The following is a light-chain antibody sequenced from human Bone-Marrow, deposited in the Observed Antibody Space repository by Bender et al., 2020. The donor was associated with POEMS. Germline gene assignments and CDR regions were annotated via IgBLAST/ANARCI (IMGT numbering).Light chain of an antibody. CDR2: DVS. V-gene: IGLV2-14*03. J-gene: IGLJ1*01. CDR1: SSDVGAYNY. CDR3: SSYTGSSTPYV. Sequence: QSALTQPASVSGSPGQSITISCTGTSSDVGAYNYVSWYQQHPGKAPKLMIYDVSNRPSGVSNRFSGSKSGNTASLTISGLQAEDEADYYCSSYTGSSTPYVFGTGTEVTVL.